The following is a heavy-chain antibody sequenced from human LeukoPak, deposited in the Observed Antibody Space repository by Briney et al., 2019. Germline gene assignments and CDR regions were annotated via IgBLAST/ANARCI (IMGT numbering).Heavy chain of an antibody. CDR1: GFTFDDYA. D-gene: IGHD3-3*01. Sequence: GGSLRLSCAASGFTFDDYAMHWVRQAPGKGLEWVSGISWNSGSIGYADSVKGRFTISRDNAKNSLYLQMNSLRAEDTALYYCARDCALPITIFGVVKDRNDYWGQGTLVTVSS. V-gene: IGHV3-9*01. J-gene: IGHJ4*02. CDR2: ISWNSGSI. CDR3: ARDCALPITIFGVVKDRNDY.